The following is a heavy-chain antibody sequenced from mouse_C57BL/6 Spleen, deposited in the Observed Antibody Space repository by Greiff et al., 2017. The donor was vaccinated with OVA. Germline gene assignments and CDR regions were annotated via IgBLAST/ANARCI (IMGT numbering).Heavy chain of an antibody. CDR1: GYTFTDYE. J-gene: IGHJ3*01. V-gene: IGHV1-15*01. CDR2: IDPETGGT. D-gene: IGHD2-4*01. CDR3: TDYDYDVPWFAY. Sequence: VQLQQSGAELVRPGASVTLSCKASGYTFTDYEMHWVKQTPVHGLEWIGAIDPETGGTAYNQKFKGKAILTADKSSSTAYMELRSLTSEDSAVYYCTDYDYDVPWFAYWGQGTLVTVSA.